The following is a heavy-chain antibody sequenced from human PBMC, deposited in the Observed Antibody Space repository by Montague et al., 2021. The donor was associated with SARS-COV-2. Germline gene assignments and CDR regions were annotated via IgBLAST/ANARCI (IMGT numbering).Heavy chain of an antibody. Sequence: SETLSLTCTVSGGSFSSSSYYWGWIRQPTGKGLEWIGSINYSGSTYYNPSLKSRVTISVDTSKNQFSLKPSSVTAADTAVYYCARHVPIYRTLDNAFDIWGQGTMVTVSS. CDR3: ARHVPIYRTLDNAFDI. J-gene: IGHJ3*02. CDR2: INYSGST. D-gene: IGHD1-14*01. V-gene: IGHV4-39*01. CDR1: GGSFSSSSYY.